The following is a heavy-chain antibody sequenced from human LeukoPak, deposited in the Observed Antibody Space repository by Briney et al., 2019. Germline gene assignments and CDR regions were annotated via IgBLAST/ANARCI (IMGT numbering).Heavy chain of an antibody. CDR2: ISSSGSTI. Sequence: GGSLRLSCAASGFSFSSYEMNWVRQAPGKGLEWVSYISSSGSTIYYADSVKGRFTISRDNAKNSLYLQMNSLRAEDTAVYYCARDAAGWFDPWGQGTLVTVSS. J-gene: IGHJ5*02. CDR3: ARDAAGWFDP. CDR1: GFSFSSYE. V-gene: IGHV3-48*03.